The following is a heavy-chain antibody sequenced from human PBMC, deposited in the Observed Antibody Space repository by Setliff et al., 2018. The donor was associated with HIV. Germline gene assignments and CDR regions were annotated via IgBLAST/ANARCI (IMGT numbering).Heavy chain of an antibody. CDR3: ARDPIDYGDSPFDY. Sequence: GGSLRLSCTASGFTFGDYAMSWVRQAPGEGLEWVGFIRSKSYSATTEYAASVKGRFIISRDDSKGIAYLQMNSLRTEDTAVYYCARDPIDYGDSPFDYWGQGTLVTVSS. J-gene: IGHJ4*02. D-gene: IGHD4-17*01. CDR1: GFTFGDYA. V-gene: IGHV3-49*04. CDR2: IRSKSYSATT.